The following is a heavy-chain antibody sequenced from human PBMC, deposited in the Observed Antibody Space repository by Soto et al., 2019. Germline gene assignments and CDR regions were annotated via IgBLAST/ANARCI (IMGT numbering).Heavy chain of an antibody. CDR1: GFALGTYG. J-gene: IGHJ5*02. CDR3: VKEGIYGDYYPFAS. V-gene: IGHV3-30*18. CDR2: NSYDGINE. D-gene: IGHD4-17*01. Sequence: GGSLRLSCAASGFALGTYGMHWVRQAPGKGLEWVAFNSYDGINEQYVGPVKGRFTISRDNSKNTLNLHMNSLRAEDTAVYYCVKEGIYGDYYPFASWGQGTLVTVSS.